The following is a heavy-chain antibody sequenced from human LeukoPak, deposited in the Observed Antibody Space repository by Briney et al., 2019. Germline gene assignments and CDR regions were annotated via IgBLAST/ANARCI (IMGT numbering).Heavy chain of an antibody. CDR2: INWNGGST. D-gene: IGHD6-6*01. J-gene: IGHJ4*02. CDR1: GFTFDDYG. CDR3: AKATSSIATLGY. V-gene: IGHV3-20*04. Sequence: GGSLRLSCAASGFTFDDYGMSWVRQAPGKGLEWVSGINWNGGSTGYADSVKGRFTISRDNAKNSLYLQMNSLRAEDTAVYYCAKATSSIATLGYWGQGTLVTVSS.